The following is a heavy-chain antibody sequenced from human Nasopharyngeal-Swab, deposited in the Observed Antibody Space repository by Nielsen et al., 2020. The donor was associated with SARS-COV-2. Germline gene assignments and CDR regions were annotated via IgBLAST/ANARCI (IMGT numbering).Heavy chain of an antibody. Sequence: GESLKISCEASGYSFTTYWIAWVRQMPGKGLEWMGIIYPGASLTSYSPSFEGQVTISADKSTNTAYLQWSSLKASDTAMYYCARLDSSAAGSHFTYALDVWGRGTTVTVSS. CDR1: GYSFTTYW. D-gene: IGHD6-19*01. CDR3: ARLDSSAAGSHFTYALDV. CDR2: IYPGASLT. V-gene: IGHV5-51*01. J-gene: IGHJ6*02.